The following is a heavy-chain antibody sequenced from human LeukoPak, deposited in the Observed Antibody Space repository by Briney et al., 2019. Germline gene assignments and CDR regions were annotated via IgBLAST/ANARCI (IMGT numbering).Heavy chain of an antibody. D-gene: IGHD6-6*01. CDR2: IYTSENT. J-gene: IGHJ6*03. CDR1: GGSFSGYY. CDR3: ARDSSYYYYMDV. V-gene: IGHV4-4*07. Sequence: PSETLSLTCAVYGGSFSGYYWSWIRQPAGKGLEWIGRIYTSENTNYNPSLKSRVTISVDTSKNQFSLKLSSVTAADTAVYYCARDSSYYYYMDVWGKGTTVTVSS.